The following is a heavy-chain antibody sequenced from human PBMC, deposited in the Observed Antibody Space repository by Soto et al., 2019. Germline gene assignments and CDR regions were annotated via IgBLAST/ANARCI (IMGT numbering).Heavy chain of an antibody. CDR2: ISAYNGKT. J-gene: IGHJ4*02. V-gene: IGHV1-18*01. CDR3: ARESTSSCHDY. Sequence: QVQLVQSGAEVKKPGASVKVSCKASGYTFTSYGISWVRQAPGQGLEWMGWISAYNGKTKYAQKLQGRGTMTTDTCTSTAYMELRSLTPDASAVYYCARESTSSCHDYWGQGTLVTVSS. CDR1: GYTFTSYG. D-gene: IGHD6-13*01.